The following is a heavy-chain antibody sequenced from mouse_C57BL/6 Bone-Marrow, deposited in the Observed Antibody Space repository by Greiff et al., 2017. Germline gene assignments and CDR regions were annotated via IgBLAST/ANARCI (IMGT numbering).Heavy chain of an antibody. CDR2: INPNNGGT. Sequence: EVQLQQSGPELVKPGASVKISCKASGYTFTDYYMNWVKQSHGKSLEWIGDINPNNGGTSYNQKFKGKATLTVDKSSSTAYMELRSLTSEDSAVXYCANCMITTAYYYARDYWGQGTSVTVSS. J-gene: IGHJ4*01. CDR3: ANCMITTAYYYARDY. D-gene: IGHD2-4*01. CDR1: GYTFTDYY. V-gene: IGHV1-26*01.